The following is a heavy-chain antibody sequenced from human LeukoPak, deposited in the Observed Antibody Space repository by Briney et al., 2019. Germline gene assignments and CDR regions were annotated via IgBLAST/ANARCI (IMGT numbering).Heavy chain of an antibody. J-gene: IGHJ4*02. CDR2: ISYDGSNK. V-gene: IGHV3-30*18. Sequence: PGGSLRLSCAASGFTFSTYGMHWVRQAPGKGLEWAAVISYDGSNKYYADSVKGRFTISRDNSKNTLYLQMNSLRAEDTAVYYCAKGNSGYYTFFDSWGQGTLVTVSS. D-gene: IGHD3-22*01. CDR3: AKGNSGYYTFFDS. CDR1: GFTFSTYG.